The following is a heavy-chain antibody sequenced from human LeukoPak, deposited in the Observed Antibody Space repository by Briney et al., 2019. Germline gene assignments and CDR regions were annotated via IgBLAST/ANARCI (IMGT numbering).Heavy chain of an antibody. J-gene: IGHJ3*02. CDR3: ARPASGLWFGELFPSDAFDI. CDR1: GGSISSYY. V-gene: IGHV4-59*01. D-gene: IGHD3-10*01. Sequence: SETLSLTCTVSGGSISSYYWSWIRQPPGKGLEWIGYIYYSGSTNYNPSLKSRVTISVDTSKNQFSLKLSSVTAADTAVYYCARPASGLWFGELFPSDAFDIWGQGTMVTVSS. CDR2: IYYSGST.